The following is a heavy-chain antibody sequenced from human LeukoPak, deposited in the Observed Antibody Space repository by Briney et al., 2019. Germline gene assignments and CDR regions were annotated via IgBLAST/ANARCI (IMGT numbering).Heavy chain of an antibody. CDR2: IKQDGSEK. V-gene: IGHV3-7*01. CDR3: ARVKDFWGGYIPSDRGGHFDY. Sequence: GGSLRPSCAASGFTFSSYWMSWVRQAPGKGLEWAANIKQDGSEKYYVDSVKGRFTISRDNAKNSLYLQMNSLRAEDTAVYYCARVKDFWGGYIPSDRGGHFDYWGQGTLVTVSS. J-gene: IGHJ4*02. D-gene: IGHD3-3*01. CDR1: GFTFSSYW.